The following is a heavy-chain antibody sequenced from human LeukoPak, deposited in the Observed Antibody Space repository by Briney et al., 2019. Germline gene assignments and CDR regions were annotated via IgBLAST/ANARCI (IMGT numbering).Heavy chain of an antibody. J-gene: IGHJ5*02. CDR1: GGSISSYY. Sequence: PSETLSLTCTVSGGSISSYYWSWIRQPPGKGLEWIGEINHSGSTNYNPSLKSRVTISVDTSKNQFSLKLSSVTAADTAVYYCARPMQVGARWFDPWGQGTLVTVSS. D-gene: IGHD1-26*01. CDR3: ARPMQVGARWFDP. CDR2: INHSGST. V-gene: IGHV4-34*01.